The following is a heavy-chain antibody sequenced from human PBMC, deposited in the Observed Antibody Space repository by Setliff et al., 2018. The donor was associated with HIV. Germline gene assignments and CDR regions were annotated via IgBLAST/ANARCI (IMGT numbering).Heavy chain of an antibody. Sequence: ASVKVSCKASGYTFTSYDIKWARQATGQGLEWMGWMNPNSGNTGYAQKFQGRVTMTRNTSISTGYMELSSLRSDDTAVYYCARGGFMVGGAFDIWGQGTMVTVSS. D-gene: IGHD1-26*01. V-gene: IGHV1-8*02. J-gene: IGHJ3*02. CDR1: GYTFTSYD. CDR3: ARGGFMVGGAFDI. CDR2: MNPNSGNT.